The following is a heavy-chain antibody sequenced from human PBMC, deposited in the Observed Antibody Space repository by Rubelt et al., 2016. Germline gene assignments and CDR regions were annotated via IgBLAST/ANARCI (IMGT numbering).Heavy chain of an antibody. CDR1: GGSIGSSSYY. V-gene: IGHV4-39*01. CDR3: ARLQGGGVIVAQDY. Sequence: QLQLQESGPGLVKPSETLSLTCTVSGGSIGSSSYYWGWIRQPPGKGLEWIGSIYYSGSTYYNPSLKSRVTISGDTSKNQFSLKLSLVTGADTAVYYCARLQGGGVIVAQDYWGQGTLVTVSS. D-gene: IGHD3-16*02. J-gene: IGHJ4*02. CDR2: IYYSGST.